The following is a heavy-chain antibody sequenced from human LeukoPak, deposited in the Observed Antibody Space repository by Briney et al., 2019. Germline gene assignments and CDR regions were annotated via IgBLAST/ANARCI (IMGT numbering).Heavy chain of an antibody. CDR3: ARCFSNNWFGRYDYYMDV. CDR1: GGSISSGSYY. V-gene: IGHV4-61*02. Sequence: SETLSLTCTVSGGSISSGSYYWSWIRQPAGKGLEWIGRVYTSGSTNYNPSLKSRVTISVDASKSQFSLKLSSVIAADTAVYYCARCFSNNWFGRYDYYMDVWGKGTTVTVSS. J-gene: IGHJ6*03. CDR2: VYTSGST. D-gene: IGHD6-13*01.